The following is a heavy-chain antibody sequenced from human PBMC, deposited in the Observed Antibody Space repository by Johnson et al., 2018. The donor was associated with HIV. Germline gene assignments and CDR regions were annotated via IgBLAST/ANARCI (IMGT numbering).Heavy chain of an antibody. CDR2: ISYDGGNK. CDR1: GFIFGGFG. J-gene: IGHJ3*02. Sequence: QVQLVESGGGVVQPGRSLRLSCAASGFIFGGFGLHWVRQAPGKGLEWVASISYDGGNKYYADSVKGRFTISRDNSKNTLYLQLNSLRAEGTAVYYWARDLGPSADAFDIWGQGTMVTVSS. CDR3: ARDLGPSADAFDI. V-gene: IGHV3-30*03.